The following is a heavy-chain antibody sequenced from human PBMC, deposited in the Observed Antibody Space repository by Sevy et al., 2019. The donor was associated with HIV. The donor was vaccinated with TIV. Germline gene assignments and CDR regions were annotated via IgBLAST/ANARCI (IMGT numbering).Heavy chain of an antibody. CDR1: GFTFSSYA. D-gene: IGHD2-8*01. CDR2: ISYDGSKK. Sequence: GGSLRLSCAASGFTFSSYALLWVRQAPGKGLEWVSLISYDGSKKYYSDSVKGRFAISRDESKTTLFLQMNSLRSEDTSIYYCASVCVSYCTYDCYHRLDDWGRGTLVTVSS. J-gene: IGHJ4*02. V-gene: IGHV3-30*09. CDR3: ASVCVSYCTYDCYHRLDD.